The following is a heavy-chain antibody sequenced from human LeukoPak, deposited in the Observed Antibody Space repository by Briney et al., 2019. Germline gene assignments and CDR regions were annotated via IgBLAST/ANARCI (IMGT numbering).Heavy chain of an antibody. D-gene: IGHD3-9*01. CDR1: GGSFSGYY. Sequence: SETLSLTCAVYGGSFSGYYWSWIRQPPGKGLEWIGEINHSGSTNYNPSLKSRVTISVDTSKNQFSLKLSSVTAADTAVYYCARAGNVLRYFDWSFDYWGQGALVTVSS. J-gene: IGHJ4*02. V-gene: IGHV4-34*01. CDR2: INHSGST. CDR3: ARAGNVLRYFDWSFDY.